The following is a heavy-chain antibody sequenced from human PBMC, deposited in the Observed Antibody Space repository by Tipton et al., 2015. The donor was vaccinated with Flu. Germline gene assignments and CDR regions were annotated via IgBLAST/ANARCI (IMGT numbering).Heavy chain of an antibody. J-gene: IGHJ4*02. D-gene: IGHD3-16*02. CDR1: GRTFSTYS. Sequence: QVQLVQSGAEVKRPGASVMVSCKASGRTFSTYSITWVRQAPGQGLEWMGWISAYNGNTHYAQKLQGRITMTTDTSTRTTCMELRRLTPDDTAVYYCARVGFGGILGEDYWGQGTLVTVSS. CDR2: ISAYNGNT. V-gene: IGHV1-18*04. CDR3: ARVGFGGILGEDY.